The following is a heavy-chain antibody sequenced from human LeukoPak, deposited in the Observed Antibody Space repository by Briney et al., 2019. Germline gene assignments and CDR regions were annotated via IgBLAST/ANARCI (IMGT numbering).Heavy chain of an antibody. CDR3: ASQGPGTTVTTGDGQLFDP. CDR1: GYTFTSYA. Sequence: ASVKVSCKASGYTFTSYAMHWVRQAPGQRLEWMGWINAGNGNTKYSQKFQGRVTITRDTSASTAYMELSSLRSEDTAVYYCASQGPGTTVTTGDGQLFDPWGQGTLVTVSS. D-gene: IGHD4-17*01. CDR2: INAGNGNT. V-gene: IGHV1-3*01. J-gene: IGHJ5*02.